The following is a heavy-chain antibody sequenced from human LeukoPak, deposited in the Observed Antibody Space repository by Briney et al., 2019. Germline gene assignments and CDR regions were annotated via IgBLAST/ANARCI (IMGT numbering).Heavy chain of an antibody. CDR3: ARIYYDSGAYYRRAFDI. Sequence: RPSETLSLTCTVSGGSISTYYWSWIRQPPGKGLEWIAYIYNSGSTNSNPSLKSRVTISVVTSKNQFSLRLSSVTAADTAVYYCARIYYDSGAYYRRAFDIWGQGTMVSVSS. D-gene: IGHD3-22*01. CDR2: IYNSGST. J-gene: IGHJ3*02. V-gene: IGHV4-59*01. CDR1: GGSISTYY.